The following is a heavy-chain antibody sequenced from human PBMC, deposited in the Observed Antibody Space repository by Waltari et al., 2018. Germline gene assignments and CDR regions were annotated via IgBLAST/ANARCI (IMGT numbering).Heavy chain of an antibody. CDR1: GGSFSGSS. CDR3: ARDSSKAAAFDAFDI. CDR2: INHSGST. J-gene: IGHJ3*02. V-gene: IGHV4-34*01. D-gene: IGHD6-13*01. Sequence: QVQLQQWCAGLLKPSETLSLTCAVYGGSFSGSSWSWFRQPPGKGLEWIGEINHSGSTNYNPSLKSRVTISVDTSKNQFSLKLSSVTAADTAVYYCARDSSKAAAFDAFDIWGQGTMVPVSS.